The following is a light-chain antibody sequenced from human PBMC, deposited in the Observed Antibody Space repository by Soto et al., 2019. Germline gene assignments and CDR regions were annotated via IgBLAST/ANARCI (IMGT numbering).Light chain of an antibody. CDR1: SSNIGAGYD. CDR3: PSYDSSLSAL. J-gene: IGLJ2*01. Sequence: QSVLTQPPSVSGAPGQRVTISCTGSSSNIGAGYDVHWYQQLPGTAPKLLIYGNSNRPSGVPDRCSGSKSGTSASLAITGLQAEDEADYYCPSYDSSLSALVGGGTKLTVL. V-gene: IGLV1-40*01. CDR2: GNS.